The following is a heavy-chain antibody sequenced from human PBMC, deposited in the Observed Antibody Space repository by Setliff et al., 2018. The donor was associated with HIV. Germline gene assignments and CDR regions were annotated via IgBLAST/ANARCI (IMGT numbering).Heavy chain of an antibody. CDR1: GFNVSSSY. D-gene: IGHD3-3*01. V-gene: IGHV3-66*02. CDR3: ARWSYAVLSGPYYFNY. Sequence: PGGSLRLSCAASGFNVSSSYMSWVRQAPGKGLDWVSIIYGSGTKYYADSVKGRFTLSRDNSKNTLYLQMNRLRPEDTAVYYCARWSYAVLSGPYYFNYWGQGILVTVS. J-gene: IGHJ4*02. CDR2: IYGSGTK.